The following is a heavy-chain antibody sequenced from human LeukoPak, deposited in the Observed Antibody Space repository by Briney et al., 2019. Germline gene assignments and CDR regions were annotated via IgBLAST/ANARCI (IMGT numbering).Heavy chain of an antibody. CDR2: IKQDGSEK. Sequence: PGGSLRLSCAASGFTFSSYWMSWVRQAPGKGLEWVANIKQDGSEKYYVDSVKGRFTISRDNAKNSLYLQMNSLRAEDTAVYYCARAQQKGYSYGIYYYYYMDVWGKGTTVTVSS. D-gene: IGHD5-18*01. CDR1: GFTFSSYW. V-gene: IGHV3-7*01. CDR3: ARAQQKGYSYGIYYYYYMDV. J-gene: IGHJ6*03.